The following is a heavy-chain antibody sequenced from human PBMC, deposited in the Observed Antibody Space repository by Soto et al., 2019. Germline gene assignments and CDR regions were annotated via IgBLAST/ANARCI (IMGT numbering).Heavy chain of an antibody. J-gene: IGHJ6*02. D-gene: IGHD2-2*01. CDR1: GGTFSSYA. CDR2: IIPIFGTA. V-gene: IGHV1-69*13. Sequence: SVKVSCKASGGTFSSYAISWVRQAPGQGLEWMGGIIPIFGTANYAQKFQGRVTITADESTSTAYMELSSLRSEDTAVFYCASGCFSITSCDDYYYYYYGMDVWGQGTTVTVSS. CDR3: ASGCFSITSCDDYYYYYYGMDV.